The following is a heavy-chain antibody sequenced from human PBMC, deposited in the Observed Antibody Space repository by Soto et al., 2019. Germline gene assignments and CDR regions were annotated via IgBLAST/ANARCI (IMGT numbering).Heavy chain of an antibody. CDR3: ARVSLVGPSGGRYFDY. Sequence: EVQLVESGGGLVQPGGSLRLSCAASGFTFSAHYMDWVRQAPGKGLEWVGRIKNKANSYTTEYAASVESRFTISREDSPNSLYLQMNTLKTEDTAVYYCARVSLVGPSGGRYFDYWGQGSQVAVSS. D-gene: IGHD1-26*01. V-gene: IGHV3-72*01. CDR2: IKNKANSYTT. J-gene: IGHJ4*02. CDR1: GFTFSAHY.